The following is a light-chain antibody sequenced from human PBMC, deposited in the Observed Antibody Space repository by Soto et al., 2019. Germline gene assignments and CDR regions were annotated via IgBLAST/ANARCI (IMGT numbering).Light chain of an antibody. CDR1: SSDLGSYNL. J-gene: IGLJ1*01. V-gene: IGLV2-23*01. Sequence: QPVLTQPASVSGSPGQSITLSCTGTSSDLGSYNLVSWYQQHPGKAPKLMIYEGSKRPSGVSYRISGSKSGNTASLTISGLQTEDEADYYCCSYAGSSTFVFGTGTKVTVL. CDR3: CSYAGSSTFV. CDR2: EGS.